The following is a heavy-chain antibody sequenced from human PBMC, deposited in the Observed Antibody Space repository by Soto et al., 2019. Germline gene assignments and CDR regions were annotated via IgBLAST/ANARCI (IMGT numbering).Heavy chain of an antibody. CDR1: GFTFSSYA. V-gene: IGHV3-30*04. CDR3: ARTRHNSTYYDFWSGYYPMHY. D-gene: IGHD3-3*01. CDR2: ISYDGRNK. Sequence: GGSLRLSCAASGFTFSSYAMHWVRQAPGRGLEWVAVISYDGRNKYYAASVKGRFTISRDNSKNTLYLQMNSLRAEDTAVYYCARTRHNSTYYDFWSGYYPMHYWGQGTLVHDSS. J-gene: IGHJ4*02.